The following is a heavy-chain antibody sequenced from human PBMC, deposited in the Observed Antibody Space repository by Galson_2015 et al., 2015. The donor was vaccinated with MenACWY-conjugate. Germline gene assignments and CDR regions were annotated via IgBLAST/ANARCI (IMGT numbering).Heavy chain of an antibody. Sequence: SLRLSCAASGFTFSSYGMHWVRQAPGKGLEWVAFIRYDGSNKYYADSVKGRFTISRDNSKNTLYLQMNSLRAEDTAVYYCAKEEYGRRDGYNSFDYWGQGTLVTVSS. CDR2: IRYDGSNK. CDR1: GFTFSSYG. CDR3: AKEEYGRRDGYNSFDY. V-gene: IGHV3-30*02. D-gene: IGHD5-24*01. J-gene: IGHJ4*02.